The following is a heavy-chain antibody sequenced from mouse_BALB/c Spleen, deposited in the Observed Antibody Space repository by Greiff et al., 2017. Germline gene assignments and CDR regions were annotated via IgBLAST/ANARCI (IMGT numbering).Heavy chain of an antibody. CDR1: GYSITSGYY. CDR3: AREGLRGFAY. CDR2: ISYDGSN. Sequence: VQLKESGPGLVKPSQSLSLTCSVTGYSITSGYYWNWIRQFPGNKLEWMGYISYDGSNNYNPSLKNRISITRDTSKNQFFLKLNSVTTEDTATYYCAREGLRGFAYWGQGTLVTVSA. V-gene: IGHV3-6*02. J-gene: IGHJ3*01. D-gene: IGHD1-1*01.